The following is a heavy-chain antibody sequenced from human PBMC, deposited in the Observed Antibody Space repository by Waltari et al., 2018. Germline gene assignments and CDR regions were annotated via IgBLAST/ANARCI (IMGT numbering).Heavy chain of an antibody. CDR3: ARVAIAAAGSTPRDY. CDR2: ISSSSSTI. V-gene: IGHV3-48*01. J-gene: IGHJ4*02. CDR1: GFTFSSYS. Sequence: EVQLVESGGGLVQPGGSLRLSCAASGFTFSSYSMTWFRPAPGKGLEWVSYISSSSSTIYYADSVKGRFTISRDNAKNSLYLQMNSLRAEDTAVYYCARVAIAAAGSTPRDYWGQGTLVTVSS. D-gene: IGHD6-13*01.